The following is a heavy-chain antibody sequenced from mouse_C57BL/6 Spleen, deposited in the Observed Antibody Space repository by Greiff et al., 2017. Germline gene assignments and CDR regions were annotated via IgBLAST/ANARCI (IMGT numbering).Heavy chain of an antibody. D-gene: IGHD1-1*01. CDR2: ISSAGSN. CDR3: ARELYYGSSYCDY. CDR1: GYSITSGYY. J-gene: IGHJ2*01. Sequence: EVQLQQSGPGLVKPSQSLSLTCSVTGYSITSGYYRNWIRQFPGNKLEWMGYISSAGSNTYNQSLKNRISFPRDTSKNQFFLKLKSVTTEDTATYYCARELYYGSSYCDYWGQGTTLTVSS. V-gene: IGHV3-6*01.